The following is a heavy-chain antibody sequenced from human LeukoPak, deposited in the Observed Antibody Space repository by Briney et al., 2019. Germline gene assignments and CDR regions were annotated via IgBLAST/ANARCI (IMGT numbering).Heavy chain of an antibody. J-gene: IGHJ6*02. Sequence: SVKVSCKASGYTFTSYGIGWVRQAPGQGLEWMGGIIPIFGTANYAQKFQDGVTITAAESTSTAYMELSSLRSEDTAVYYCARGRGDCSSGVCYTAYFYYSMDVWGQGTTVTVSS. V-gene: IGHV1-69*13. CDR3: ARGRGDCSSGVCYTAYFYYSMDV. CDR2: IIPIFGTA. CDR1: GYTFTSYG. D-gene: IGHD2-8*01.